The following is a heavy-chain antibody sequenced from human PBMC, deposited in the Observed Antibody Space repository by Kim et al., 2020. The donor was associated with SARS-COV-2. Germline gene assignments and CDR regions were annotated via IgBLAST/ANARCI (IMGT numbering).Heavy chain of an antibody. J-gene: IGHJ6*02. CDR3: ARGYDFYYGMDV. CDR2: INAGNGNT. Sequence: ASVKVSCKASGYTFTSYAMHWVRQAPGQRLEWMGWINAGNGNTKYSQKFQGRVTITRDTSASTAYMELSSLRSEDTAVYYCARGYDFYYGMDVWGQGTTVTVSS. V-gene: IGHV1-3*01. D-gene: IGHD3-3*01. CDR1: GYTFTSYA.